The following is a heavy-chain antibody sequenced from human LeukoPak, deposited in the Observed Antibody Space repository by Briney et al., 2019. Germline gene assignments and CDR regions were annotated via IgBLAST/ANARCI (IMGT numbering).Heavy chain of an antibody. J-gene: IGHJ4*02. CDR2: ITGSGGTT. CDR1: GFTFSSSP. V-gene: IGHV3-23*01. D-gene: IGHD3-3*01. Sequence: PGGSLRLSCAASGFTFSSSPMSWVRQAPGKGLEWVSTITGSGGTTYYADSVKGRFTISRDNSKNTLYLQMNSLRAEDTAVYYCAKDFWPEMGPFDYWGQGTLVTVSS. CDR3: AKDFWPEMGPFDY.